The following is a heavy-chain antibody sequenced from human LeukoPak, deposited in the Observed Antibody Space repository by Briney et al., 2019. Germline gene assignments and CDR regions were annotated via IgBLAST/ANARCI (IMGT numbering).Heavy chain of an antibody. Sequence: SETLSLTCTVSGGSISSYYWNWIRQPPGKGLEWIGYISYSGSTNYNPSLKGRVIISVDTSENQFSLKLSSVTAADTAVYYCARHSYYYDSSGYSVSYGMDVWGQGTTVTVSS. J-gene: IGHJ6*02. D-gene: IGHD3-22*01. V-gene: IGHV4-59*08. CDR3: ARHSYYYDSSGYSVSYGMDV. CDR2: ISYSGST. CDR1: GGSISSYY.